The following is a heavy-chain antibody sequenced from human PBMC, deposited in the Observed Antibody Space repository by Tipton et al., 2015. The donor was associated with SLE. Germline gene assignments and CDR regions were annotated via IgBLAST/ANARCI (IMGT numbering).Heavy chain of an antibody. V-gene: IGHV3-30*02. J-gene: IGHJ6*02. CDR1: GFTFSSYG. Sequence: SGFTFSSYGMHWVRQAPGKGLEWVAFIRYDGSNKYYADSVKGRFTVSRDNSKNTLYLQMNSLRAEDTAVYYCAKWGDQLLWDYYYGMDVWGQGTTVTVSS. D-gene: IGHD2-2*01. CDR3: AKWGDQLLWDYYYGMDV. CDR2: IRYDGSNK.